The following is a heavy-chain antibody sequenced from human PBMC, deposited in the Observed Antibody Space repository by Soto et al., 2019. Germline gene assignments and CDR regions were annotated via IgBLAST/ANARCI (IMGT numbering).Heavy chain of an antibody. CDR2: IDPSDSYI. CDR1: GYSFSNYC. V-gene: IGHV5-10-1*01. Sequence: PGESLKISCKGSGYSFSNYCITWVRQVPGKGLEWMGRIDPSDSYINYSPSFQGHVTLSVDKSISAAFLQWTTLKASDTGIYYYARRRSNTWYDWALDYWGQGTLVTVST. J-gene: IGHJ4*02. D-gene: IGHD6-13*01. CDR3: ARRRSNTWYDWALDY.